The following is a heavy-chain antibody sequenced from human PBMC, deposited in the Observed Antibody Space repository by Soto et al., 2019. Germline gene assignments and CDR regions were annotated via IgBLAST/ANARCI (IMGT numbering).Heavy chain of an antibody. CDR1: GGSFSNSG. CDR2: IIPLFGKS. CDR3: AKDRAGDMSL. D-gene: IGHD2-21*01. Sequence: QVQLVQSGPEVTKPGSSVKVSCKASGGSFSNSGISWVRQAPGQGLQWIGGIIPLFGKSDYRQEFQGRVTLTTDESKTTAYIELSSLRSEDSATYYCAKDRAGDMSLWGQGTLVTVSS. J-gene: IGHJ4*02. V-gene: IGHV1-69*05.